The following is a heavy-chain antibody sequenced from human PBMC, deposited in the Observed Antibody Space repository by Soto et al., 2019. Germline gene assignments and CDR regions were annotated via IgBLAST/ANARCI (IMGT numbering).Heavy chain of an antibody. CDR1: GFTFSNYW. CDR2: INSDGSST. CDR3: ARGTYQGTTMVYVSF. Sequence: GGSLRLSCAASGFTFSNYWMHWVRQAPGKGLVWVSRINSDGSSTSYADSVKGRFTISRDNAKNTLYLQMNSLRAEDTAVYYCARGTYQGTTMVYVSFWGQGTLVTVSS. D-gene: IGHD2-8*01. J-gene: IGHJ4*02. V-gene: IGHV3-74*01.